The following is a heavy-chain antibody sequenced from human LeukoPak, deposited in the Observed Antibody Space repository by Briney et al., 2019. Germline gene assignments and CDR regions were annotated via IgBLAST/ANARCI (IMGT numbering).Heavy chain of an antibody. CDR3: ARGQRPQYTSTWDNWFDP. V-gene: IGHV3-48*03. J-gene: IGHJ5*02. CDR2: ISSSGNKI. Sequence: GGSLRLSCAASGFPFSSYEMNWDRQAPGKRLQWVSYISSSGNKIYYAASVKGRFTISRDNAKNSLYLQIDSLRAEDTAVYYCARGQRPQYTSTWDNWFDPWGQGTQVTVSS. CDR1: GFPFSSYE. D-gene: IGHD2-2*01.